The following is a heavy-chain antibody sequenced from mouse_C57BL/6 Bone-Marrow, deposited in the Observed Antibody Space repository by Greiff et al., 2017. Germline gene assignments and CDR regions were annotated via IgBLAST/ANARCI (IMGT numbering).Heavy chain of an antibody. CDR3: APIYSNLFYWYFDV. CDR2: IHPNSGST. CDR1: GYTFTSYW. D-gene: IGHD2-5*01. V-gene: IGHV1-64*01. J-gene: IGHJ1*03. Sequence: QVQLKQPGAELVKPGASVKLSCKASGYTFTSYWMHWVKQRPGQGLEWIGMIHPNSGSTNYNEKFKSKATLTVDKSSSPAYMQLSSLTSEDSAVYYCAPIYSNLFYWYFDVWGTGTTVTVSS.